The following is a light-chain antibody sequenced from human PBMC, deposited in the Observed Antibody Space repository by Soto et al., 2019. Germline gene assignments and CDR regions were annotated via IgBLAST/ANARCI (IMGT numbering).Light chain of an antibody. CDR3: QQRSSWPPIT. J-gene: IGKJ5*01. Sequence: EIVLTQSPATLSLSPGERATLSCRASQSVNNFLAWYQQKPGQAPRLLIYDASNRATGIPARFSGSGSGTDFTLTISSLEPEEFAVYFCQQRSSWPPITFGQGTRLEIK. CDR1: QSVNNF. CDR2: DAS. V-gene: IGKV3-11*01.